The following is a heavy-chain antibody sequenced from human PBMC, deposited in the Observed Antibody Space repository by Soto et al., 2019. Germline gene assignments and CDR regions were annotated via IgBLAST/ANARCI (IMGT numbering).Heavy chain of an antibody. D-gene: IGHD1-7*01. Sequence: SETLSLTCAVSSGSISRSNWWSWVRQPPGKGLEWIGEIYHSGSTNYNPSLKSRVTISVDKSKNQFSLKLSSVTAADTAVYYCAKGTGTTDYYYYMDVWGKGTTVS. CDR2: IYHSGST. CDR3: AKGTGTTDYYYYMDV. V-gene: IGHV4-4*02. CDR1: SGSISRSNW. J-gene: IGHJ6*03.